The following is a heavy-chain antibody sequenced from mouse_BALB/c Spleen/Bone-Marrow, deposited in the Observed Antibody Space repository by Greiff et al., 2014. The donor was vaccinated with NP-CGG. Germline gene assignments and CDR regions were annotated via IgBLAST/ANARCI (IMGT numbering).Heavy chain of an antibody. CDR1: GFDFRRYW. CDR3: ARNGYYGWSAN. CDR2: INPDSSTI. D-gene: IGHD2-3*01. V-gene: IGHV4-1*02. J-gene: IGHJ3*01. Sequence: EVQLQQSGGGLVQPGGSLKLSCAASGFDFRRYWMNWVRQAPGKGLEWIGEINPDSSTINYTPSLKDKFFISRDNAKNKLYLQMSKVRSEDTALYYCARNGYYGWSANWGQGTLVTVSA.